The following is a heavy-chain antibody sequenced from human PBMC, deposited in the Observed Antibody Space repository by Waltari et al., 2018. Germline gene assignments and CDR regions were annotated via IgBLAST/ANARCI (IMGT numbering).Heavy chain of an antibody. V-gene: IGHV3-48*03. J-gene: IGHJ4*02. CDR3: SRGGADYWTGGEKRFYFEY. Sequence: EVQLEESGGGLVQTGGSLRLSRPAPGFPFKYYGSNLVCQAPGKGLEWIYYISNSGDNIYYADAGKGRFFGCEDNTKDSLHVQMNSLRADDTAVYYCSRGGADYWTGGEKRFYFEYWGLGTLVSVSS. CDR2: ISNSGDNI. CDR1: GFPFKYYG. D-gene: IGHD3-3*01.